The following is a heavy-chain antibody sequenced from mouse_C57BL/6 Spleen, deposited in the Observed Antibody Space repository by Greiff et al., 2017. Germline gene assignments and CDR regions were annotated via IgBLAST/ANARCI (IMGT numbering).Heavy chain of an antibody. CDR1: GFTFSDYG. Sequence: EVKLVESGGGLVKPGGSLKLSCAASGFTFSDYGMHWVRQAPEKGLEWVAYISSGSSTIYYADTVKGRFTISRDNAKNTLFLQMTSLRSEDTAMYYCARGTTVVPFAYWGQGTLVTVSA. J-gene: IGHJ3*01. D-gene: IGHD1-1*01. CDR2: ISSGSSTI. CDR3: ARGTTVVPFAY. V-gene: IGHV5-17*01.